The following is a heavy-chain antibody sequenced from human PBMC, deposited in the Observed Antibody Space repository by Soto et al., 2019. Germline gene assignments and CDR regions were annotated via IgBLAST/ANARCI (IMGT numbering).Heavy chain of an antibody. D-gene: IGHD2-15*01. CDR2: INSDGSVS. CDR3: ARGYCVGGSCYSLAGSFYYDMDV. J-gene: IGHJ6*03. CDR1: GFTFSNYW. Sequence: EVKLVESGGGLAQPGGSLRLSCAASGFTFSNYWMYWVRQAPGQGLVWVSRINSDGSVSRYADSVKGRLTISRDNVKNSLYMQMNRQRVEYTAVYYCARGYCVGGSCYSLAGSFYYDMDVWGKGTTVTVFS. V-gene: IGHV3-74*01.